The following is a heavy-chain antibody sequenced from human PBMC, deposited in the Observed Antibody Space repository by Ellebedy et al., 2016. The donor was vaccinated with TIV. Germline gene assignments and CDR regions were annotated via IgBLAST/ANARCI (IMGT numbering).Heavy chain of an antibody. D-gene: IGHD2-21*02. V-gene: IGHV3-11*06. CDR3: ASVGIGYCGGDCYSVADY. Sequence: GESLKISCAASGFTFSDYYMNWIRQAPGKGLEWLSYISSSSSYTKYADSVKGRFTISRDNAKNSLYLQMNSRRAEDTAVYYCASVGIGYCGGDCYSVADYWGQGTLVTVSS. J-gene: IGHJ4*02. CDR1: GFTFSDYY. CDR2: ISSSSSYT.